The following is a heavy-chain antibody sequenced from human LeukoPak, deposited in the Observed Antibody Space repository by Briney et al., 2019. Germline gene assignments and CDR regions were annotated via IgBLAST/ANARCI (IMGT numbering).Heavy chain of an antibody. V-gene: IGHV3-23*01. Sequence: PGGSLRLSCAASGFTFSSYAMSWVRQAPGKGLEWVSAISGSGGSTYYADSVKGRFTISRDNSKNTLYLQMNSLRAEDTAVYYCARAVTPVTRAFAYWGQGTLVTVSS. D-gene: IGHD4-17*01. CDR1: GFTFSSYA. J-gene: IGHJ4*02. CDR3: ARAVTPVTRAFAY. CDR2: ISGSGGST.